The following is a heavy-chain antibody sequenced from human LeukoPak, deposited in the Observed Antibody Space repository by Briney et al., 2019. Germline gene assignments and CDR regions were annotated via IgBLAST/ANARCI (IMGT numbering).Heavy chain of an antibody. D-gene: IGHD2-2*01. CDR2: ISAYNGNT. V-gene: IGHV1-18*01. J-gene: IGHJ5*02. CDR3: ARVLYCSITSCYEEESWFDP. CDR1: GYTFTGYG. Sequence: ASVKVSCKASGYTFTGYGISWVQQAPGQGLERMRWISAYNGNTNYAQKLQGRVTMTTDTSTSTAYMELRSLRSDDTAVCYCARVLYCSITSCYEEESWFDPWGQGTLVTVSS.